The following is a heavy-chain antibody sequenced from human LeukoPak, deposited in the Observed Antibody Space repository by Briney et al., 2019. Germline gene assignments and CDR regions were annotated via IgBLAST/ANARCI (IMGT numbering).Heavy chain of an antibody. J-gene: IGHJ3*02. CDR1: GYNFITYW. CDR3: ARQSCSGGNCYSRASDI. V-gene: IGHV5-51*01. Sequence: GESLKISCKGSGYNFITYWIAWVRQMPGKGLEWMGNIYPGDSDTRYSPSFQGQVSISADKSISTAYLQWGSLKASDTAMYYCARQSCSGGNCYSRASDIWGQGTMVTVSS. D-gene: IGHD2-15*01. CDR2: IYPGDSDT.